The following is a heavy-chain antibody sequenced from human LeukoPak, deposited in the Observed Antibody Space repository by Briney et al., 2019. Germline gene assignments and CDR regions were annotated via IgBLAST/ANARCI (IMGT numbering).Heavy chain of an antibody. CDR3: ARDSPKRYSGSYFDY. D-gene: IGHD1-26*01. V-gene: IGHV4-34*01. CDR2: IHDGGST. CDR1: GGSFSGYY. Sequence: PSETLSLTCAVYGGSFSGYYWSWIRQPPGKDLEWIGFIHDGGSTSYNSSLKSRVAISVDRSKNQFSLTLSSVTAADTAIYYCARDSPKRYSGSYFDYWGQGTLVTVSS. J-gene: IGHJ4*02.